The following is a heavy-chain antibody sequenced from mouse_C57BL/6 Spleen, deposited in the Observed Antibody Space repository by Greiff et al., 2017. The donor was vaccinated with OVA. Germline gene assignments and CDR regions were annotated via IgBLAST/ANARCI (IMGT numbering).Heavy chain of an antibody. V-gene: IGHV1-15*01. CDR2: IDPETGGT. D-gene: IGHD1-1*01. J-gene: IGHJ1*03. CDR3: TRDGSTDWYFDV. Sequence: VQLEESGAELVRPGASVTLSCKASGYTFTDYEMHWVKQTPVHGLEWIGAIDPETGGTAYNQKFKGKAILTADKSSSTAYIELRSLTSEDSAVYYYTRDGSTDWYFDVWGTGTTVTVSS. CDR1: GYTFTDYE.